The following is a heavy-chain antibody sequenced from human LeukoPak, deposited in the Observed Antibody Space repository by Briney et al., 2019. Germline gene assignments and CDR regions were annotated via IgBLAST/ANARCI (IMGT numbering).Heavy chain of an antibody. CDR1: GFTFNNFA. Sequence: GGSLRLSCAASGFTFNNFAMTWVRQAPGKGLEWVSSISGGSEDTYYADSVKGRFTISRDNSKSTLNLQLNSLRAEDTAVYYCARTIAQYSNSWLYFYYGLDVWGQGTTVTVSS. J-gene: IGHJ6*02. CDR2: ISGGSEDT. V-gene: IGHV3-23*01. CDR3: ARTIAQYSNSWLYFYYGLDV. D-gene: IGHD6-13*01.